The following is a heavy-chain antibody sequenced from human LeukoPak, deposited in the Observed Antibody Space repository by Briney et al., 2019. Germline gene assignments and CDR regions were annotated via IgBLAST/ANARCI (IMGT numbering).Heavy chain of an antibody. CDR2: INPNSGGT. J-gene: IGHJ4*02. V-gene: IGHV1-2*06. CDR3: ARERGYNALFDY. CDR1: GYTFTGYH. Sequence: ASVKVSCKASGYTFTGYHMHWVRQAPGQGLEWMGRINPNSGGTNYAQKFQGRVTMTRDTSISTAYMGLSRLRSDDTAVYYCARERGYNALFDYWGQGTLVTVSS. D-gene: IGHD1-1*01.